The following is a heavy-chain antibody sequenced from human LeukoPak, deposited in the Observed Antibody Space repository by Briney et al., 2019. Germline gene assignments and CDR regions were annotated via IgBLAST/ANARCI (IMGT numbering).Heavy chain of an antibody. D-gene: IGHD1-14*01. CDR1: GGSISSSSYY. J-gene: IGHJ3*02. CDR3: AREAPTGERAFDI. Sequence: SETLSLTCTVSGGSISSSSYYWGWIRQPPGKGLEWIGEIVHSGSTNYNPSLKSRVTISVDTSKNQFSLKLSSVTAADTAVYYCAREAPTGERAFDIWGQGTMVTVSS. CDR2: IVHSGST. V-gene: IGHV4-39*07.